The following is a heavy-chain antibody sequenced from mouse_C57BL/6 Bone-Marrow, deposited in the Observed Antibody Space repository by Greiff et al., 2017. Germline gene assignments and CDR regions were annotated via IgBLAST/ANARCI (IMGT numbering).Heavy chain of an antibody. J-gene: IGHJ1*03. D-gene: IGHD1-1*02. CDR2: IDPSGSST. Sequence: QVQLQQPGAELVMPGASVKLSCKASGYTFTSYWMHWVKQRPGQGLEWIGEIDPSGSSTNYTQQFKGKSTLTVDKSSSSAYMQLSSLTSEASAVLECAEGGWGSWCFDVWGTGTTVTVSS. CDR3: AEGGWGSWCFDV. CDR1: GYTFTSYW. V-gene: IGHV1-69*01.